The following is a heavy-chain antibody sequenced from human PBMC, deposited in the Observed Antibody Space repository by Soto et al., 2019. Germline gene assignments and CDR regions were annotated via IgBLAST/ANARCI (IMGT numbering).Heavy chain of an antibody. J-gene: IGHJ4*02. V-gene: IGHV3-30-3*01. Sequence: QVQLVESGGGVVQPGRSLRLSCAASGFTFSSYAMHWVRQAPGKGLEWVAVISYDGSNKYYADSVKGRFTISRDNSKNTLYLQMTSLRAEDTAVYYCAREGRAAAGTGDYWGQGTLVTVSS. CDR2: ISYDGSNK. CDR3: AREGRAAAGTGDY. CDR1: GFTFSSYA. D-gene: IGHD6-13*01.